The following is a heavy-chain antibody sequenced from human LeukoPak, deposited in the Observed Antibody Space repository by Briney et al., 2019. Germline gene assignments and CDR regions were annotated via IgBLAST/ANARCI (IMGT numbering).Heavy chain of an antibody. Sequence: PGGSLGLSCAVSGFTFSSYGMSWVRQAPGKGLEWVSSISGSGGNTYYADSVKGRFTISRDNSKNTLFLHMNSLRAEDTAVYYCAKALGGYHFDYWGQGTLVTVSS. CDR1: GFTFSSYG. D-gene: IGHD3-16*01. J-gene: IGHJ4*02. V-gene: IGHV3-23*01. CDR3: AKALGGYHFDY. CDR2: ISGSGGNT.